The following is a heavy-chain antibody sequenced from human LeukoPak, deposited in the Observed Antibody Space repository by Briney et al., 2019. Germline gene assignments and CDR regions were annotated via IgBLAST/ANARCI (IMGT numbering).Heavy chain of an antibody. D-gene: IGHD6-13*01. CDR3: ARGTIAAAGYYYFDY. Sequence: SVKVSCKASGFTFTSSAVQWVRQARGQRLEWIGWIVAGSGNTNYAQKFQERVTITRDMSTSTAYMELSSLRAEDTAVYYCARGTIAAAGYYYFDYWGQGTQVTVSS. CDR1: GFTFTSSA. J-gene: IGHJ4*02. V-gene: IGHV1-58*01. CDR2: IVAGSGNT.